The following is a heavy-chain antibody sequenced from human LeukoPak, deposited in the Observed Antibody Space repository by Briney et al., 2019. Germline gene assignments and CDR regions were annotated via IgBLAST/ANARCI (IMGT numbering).Heavy chain of an antibody. CDR1: GFTFNNYA. D-gene: IGHD1-20*01. J-gene: IGHJ4*02. CDR3: AKNVNGGNWYYFDH. V-gene: IGHV3-23*01. CDR2: ISGGGVST. Sequence: GGSLRLSCAASGFTFNNYAVGWVRQAPGKGLEWVSAISGGGVSTYYADSVKGRFTISRDNSETTLYLQMNSLRAEDTAVYYCAKNVNGGNWYYFDHWGQGTLVTVSS.